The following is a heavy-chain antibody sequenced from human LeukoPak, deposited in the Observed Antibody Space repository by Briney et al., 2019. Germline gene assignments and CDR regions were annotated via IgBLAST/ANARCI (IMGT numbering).Heavy chain of an antibody. V-gene: IGHV1-2*02. D-gene: IGHD3-10*01. Sequence: ASVKVSRKASGYTFTGYYMHWVRQAPGQGLEWMGWINPNSGGTNYAQKFQGRVTMTRDTSISTAYMELSRLRSDDTAVYYCARSVLLWFRAALDYWGQGTLVTVSS. CDR1: GYTFTGYY. CDR2: INPNSGGT. J-gene: IGHJ4*02. CDR3: ARSVLLWFRAALDY.